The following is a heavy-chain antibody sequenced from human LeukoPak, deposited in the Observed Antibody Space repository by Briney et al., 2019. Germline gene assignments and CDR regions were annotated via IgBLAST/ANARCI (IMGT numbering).Heavy chain of an antibody. CDR2: FDPEDGET. D-gene: IGHD3-10*01. CDR1: GYTLTELS. Sequence: GASVKVSCKVSGYTLTELSMHWVRQAPGKGLEWMGGFDPEDGETIYAQKFQGRVTMTEDTSTDTAYMELSSLRSEDTVVYYCATKPITMVRGVIPDWGQGTLVTVSS. J-gene: IGHJ4*02. V-gene: IGHV1-24*01. CDR3: ATKPITMVRGVIPD.